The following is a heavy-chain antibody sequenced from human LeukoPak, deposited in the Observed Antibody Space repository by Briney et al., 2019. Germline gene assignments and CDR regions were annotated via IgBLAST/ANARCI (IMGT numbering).Heavy chain of an antibody. CDR1: GYDFSTYW. CDR3: ACRKYYSTWSDP. J-gene: IGHJ5*02. V-gene: IGHV5-51*01. CDR2: IYPADSTT. Sequence: GESLKISCKGFGYDFSTYWIGWVRQVPGEGLEWMGIIYPADSTTHYSRSFQGQVTISVDKSISTAYLQWSSLKASDTAMYYCACRKYYSTWSDPWGRGTLVTV. D-gene: IGHD3-10*01.